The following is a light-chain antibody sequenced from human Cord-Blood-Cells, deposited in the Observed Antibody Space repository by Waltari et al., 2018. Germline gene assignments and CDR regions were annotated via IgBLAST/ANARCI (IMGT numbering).Light chain of an antibody. Sequence: EIVLTQSPGTLSLSPGERATLSCRASQSVSSSYLAWYQQKPGQAPRLLIYGASSRATGIPDGFSGSGSGTDFTLTISRLEPEDCAVYYCQQYGSSIFTFGPGTKVDIK. V-gene: IGKV3-20*01. CDR1: QSVSSSY. J-gene: IGKJ3*01. CDR2: GAS. CDR3: QQYGSSIFT.